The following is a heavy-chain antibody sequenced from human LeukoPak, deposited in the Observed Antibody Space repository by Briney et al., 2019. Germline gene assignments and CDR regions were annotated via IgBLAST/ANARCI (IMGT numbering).Heavy chain of an antibody. V-gene: IGHV1-2*02. J-gene: IGHJ5*02. CDR2: INPNSGGT. CDR3: ARVGSSGWYHWFDP. D-gene: IGHD6-19*01. Sequence: ASVKVSCKASGYTFTGYYIHWVRQAPGQGLEWMGWINPNSGGTNYAQKFQGRVTMTREKSISTVYMELNRLTSDDTAVYFCARVGSSGWYHWFDPWGQGTLVTVSP. CDR1: GYTFTGYY.